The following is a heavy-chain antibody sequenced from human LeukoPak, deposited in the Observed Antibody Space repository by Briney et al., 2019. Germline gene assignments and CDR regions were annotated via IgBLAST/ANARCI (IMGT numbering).Heavy chain of an antibody. V-gene: IGHV1-69*05. J-gene: IGHJ5*02. CDR3: ATYYSDSSGYYYPNWFDP. CDR1: GSTFTTYA. D-gene: IGHD3-22*01. CDR2: ITPIFGTA. Sequence: GSSVKASCKASGSTFTTYATSWVRQAPGQGLDWMGRITPIFGTANFPHNFQARVPITTDQSTRTAYMELSSLRSETTAVYYCATYYSDSSGYYYPNWFDPWGQGTLVTVSS.